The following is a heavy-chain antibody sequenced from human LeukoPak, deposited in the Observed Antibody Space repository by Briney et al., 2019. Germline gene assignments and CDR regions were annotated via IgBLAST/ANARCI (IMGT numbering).Heavy chain of an antibody. Sequence: PSETLSLTCTVSGGSISSSSYYWGWIRQPPGKGLEWIGSIYYSGSTYYNPSLKGRVTISVDTSKNQFSLKLSSVTAADTAVYYCARSPRAAAGTYFDYWGQGTLVTVSS. D-gene: IGHD6-13*01. V-gene: IGHV4-39*01. CDR1: GGSISSSSYY. CDR3: ARSPRAAAGTYFDY. CDR2: IYYSGST. J-gene: IGHJ4*02.